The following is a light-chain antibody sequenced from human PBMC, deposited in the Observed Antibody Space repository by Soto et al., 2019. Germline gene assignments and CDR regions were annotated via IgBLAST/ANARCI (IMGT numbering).Light chain of an antibody. CDR1: QSVFYSSNNKNY. J-gene: IGKJ5*01. CDR3: QQFYTTPIT. Sequence: IVMTQSPDSLAVSLGERATINCKSSQSVFYSSNNKNYLAWYHQKPGQPPKLLIYWAATRGSGVPDRFSGSGSGTDFTLTISNLQAEDVAIYYCQQFYTTPITFGQGTRLEIK. V-gene: IGKV4-1*01. CDR2: WAA.